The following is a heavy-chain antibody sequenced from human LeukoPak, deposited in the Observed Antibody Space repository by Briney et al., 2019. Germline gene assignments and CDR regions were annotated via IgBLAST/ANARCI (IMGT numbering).Heavy chain of an antibody. CDR1: GFTVSSNY. CDR2: IYSGGST. Sequence: AGGSLRLSCAASGFTVSSNYMSWVRQAPGKGLEWVSVIYSGGSTYYADSVKGRFAISRDNSKNTLYLQMNSLRAEDTAVYYCVRDQGDSSGWYPIQHWGQGTLVTGSS. CDR3: VRDQGDSSGWYPIQH. V-gene: IGHV3-66*01. D-gene: IGHD6-19*01. J-gene: IGHJ1*01.